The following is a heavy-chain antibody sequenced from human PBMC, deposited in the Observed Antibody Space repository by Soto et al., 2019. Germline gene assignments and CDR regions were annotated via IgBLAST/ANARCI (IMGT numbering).Heavy chain of an antibody. D-gene: IGHD2-2*01. CDR2: IWYDGSRK. CDR3: AKGDTYQLQSAGFDY. J-gene: IGHJ4*02. Sequence: QVQLVESGGGAVQPGRSLRLSCAASGFIFSNYGMHWVRQAPGKGLEWVGGIWYDGSRKYYGDSVKGRFTISRDNSKNTVYMQMNSLRAEDMAVYYCAKGDTYQLQSAGFDYWGQGTLVTVSS. V-gene: IGHV3-30*18. CDR1: GFIFSNYG.